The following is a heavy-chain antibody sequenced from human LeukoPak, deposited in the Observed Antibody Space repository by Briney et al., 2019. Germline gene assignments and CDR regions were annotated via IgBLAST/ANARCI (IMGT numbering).Heavy chain of an antibody. J-gene: IGHJ4*02. Sequence: AGGSLRLSCAASGFTFSSYWMSWVRQAPGKGLEWVANIKQDGSEKYYVDSVKGRFTISRDNAKNSLYLQMNSLRAEDTAVYYCARDYRDILTGYGGYFDYWGQGTLVTVSS. V-gene: IGHV3-7*01. CDR1: GFTFSSYW. CDR2: IKQDGSEK. CDR3: ARDYRDILTGYGGYFDY. D-gene: IGHD3-9*01.